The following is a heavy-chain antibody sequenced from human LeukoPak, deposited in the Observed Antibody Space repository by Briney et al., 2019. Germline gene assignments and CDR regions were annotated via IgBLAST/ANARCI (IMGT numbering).Heavy chain of an antibody. Sequence: GGSLRLSCAASGSTFSRYWMSWVRQTPEKGLEWVANIKQDGSEKNYVDSVKGRFTISRDNAKNSLYLQMNSLRAEDTAVYYCASAAGWELGYWGQEPWSPSPQ. CDR3: ASAAGWELGY. CDR2: IKQDGSEK. J-gene: IGHJ4*01. D-gene: IGHD3-10*01. V-gene: IGHV3-7*01. CDR1: GSTFSRYW.